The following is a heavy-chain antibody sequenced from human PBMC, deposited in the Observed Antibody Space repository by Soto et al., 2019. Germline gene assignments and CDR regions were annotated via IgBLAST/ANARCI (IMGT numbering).Heavy chain of an antibody. CDR3: ARDRPTEYSNDYYGMDV. CDR1: GFTFSSYS. V-gene: IGHV3-21*01. D-gene: IGHD4-4*01. CDR2: ISSSSSYI. J-gene: IGHJ6*02. Sequence: PGGSLRLSCAASGFTFSSYSMNWVRQAPGKGLEWVSSISSSSSYIYYADSVKGRFTISRDNAKNSLYLQMNSLRAEDTAVYYCARDRPTEYSNDYYGMDVWGQGTTVTVSS.